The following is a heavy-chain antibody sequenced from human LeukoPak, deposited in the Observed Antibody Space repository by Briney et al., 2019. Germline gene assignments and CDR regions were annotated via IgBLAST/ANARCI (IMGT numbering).Heavy chain of an antibody. CDR3: ARGVDTAMVGWFDP. Sequence: PSETLSLTCAVYGGTFSGYYWSWIRQPPGKGLEWIGEINHSGSTNYNPSLKSRVTISVYTSKIQFSLKLSSVTAADTAVYYCARGVDTAMVGWFDPWGQGTLVTVSS. CDR1: GGTFSGYY. CDR2: INHSGST. J-gene: IGHJ5*02. D-gene: IGHD5-18*01. V-gene: IGHV4-34*01.